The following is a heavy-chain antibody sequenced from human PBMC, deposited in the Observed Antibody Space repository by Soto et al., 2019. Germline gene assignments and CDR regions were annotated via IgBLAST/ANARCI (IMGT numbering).Heavy chain of an antibody. CDR2: IIPIFGTA. D-gene: IGHD3-22*01. CDR1: GGTFSSHA. V-gene: IGHV1-69*01. CDR3: ARSRVTYYYDRRAFDI. J-gene: IGHJ3*02. Sequence: QVQLVQSGAEVKKPGSSVKVSCKASGGTFSSHAISWVRQAPGQGLEWMGGIIPIFGTANYAQKFQGRVTITADESTSTAYMELSSLRSEDTAVYYCARSRVTYYYDRRAFDIWGQGTMVTVSS.